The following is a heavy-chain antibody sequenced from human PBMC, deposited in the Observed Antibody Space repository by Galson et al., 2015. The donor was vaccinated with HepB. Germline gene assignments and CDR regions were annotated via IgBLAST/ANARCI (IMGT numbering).Heavy chain of an antibody. J-gene: IGHJ6*02. D-gene: IGHD2/OR15-2a*01. CDR1: GYSFPNHW. Sequence: QSGAEVKKPGESLRISCKGSGYSFPNHWISWVRQMPGRGLEWMGRIDPTDSYTNYSPSFHGHVTISADKSISTAYLQWSSLKASDTAMYYCARHLSYYHYDMDVWGQGTTVTVS. CDR3: ARHLSYYHYDMDV. CDR2: IDPTDSYT. V-gene: IGHV5-10-1*01.